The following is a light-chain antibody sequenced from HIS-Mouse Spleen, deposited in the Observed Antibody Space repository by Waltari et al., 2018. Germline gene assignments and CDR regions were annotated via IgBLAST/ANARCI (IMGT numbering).Light chain of an antibody. Sequence: SYVLTQPPSVSVAPGKTARITCGGNNIGSKSVHWYQQKPGQAPVLVVHDDSDRPSGFPELFSGSNSGNTATLTISRVEAGDEADYYCQVWDSSSDHWVFGGGTKLTVL. V-gene: IGLV3-21*03. J-gene: IGLJ3*02. CDR1: NIGSKS. CDR3: QVWDSSSDHWV. CDR2: DDS.